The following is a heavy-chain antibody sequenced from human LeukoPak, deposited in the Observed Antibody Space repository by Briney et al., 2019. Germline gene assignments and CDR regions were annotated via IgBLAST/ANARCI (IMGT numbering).Heavy chain of an antibody. J-gene: IGHJ4*02. CDR1: GTSISTNY. CDR2: IFCSGGT. V-gene: IGHV4-59*08. Sequence: SETLSLTCSVSGTSISTNYWSWIRQPPGKGLEWLGCIFCSGGTNYKPSLKSRITISVDTSENQLSLRLSSVTAADTAVYYCARHVDYWGQGTLVTVSS. CDR3: ARHVDY.